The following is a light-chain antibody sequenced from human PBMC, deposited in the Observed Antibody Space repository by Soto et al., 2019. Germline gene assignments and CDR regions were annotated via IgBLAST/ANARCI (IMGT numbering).Light chain of an antibody. CDR3: ASWDDSLSGPVV. V-gene: IGLV1-47*02. CDR1: TSNIGSNF. CDR2: NNN. Sequence: QSVLTQPPSASGTPGQRVTLSCSGSTSNIGSNFVYWYQQLPGTAPKLLIYNNNQRPSGVPDRFSGSKSGTSASLAISGLRSEDEADYYCASWDDSLSGPVVFGGGTQLTVL. J-gene: IGLJ2*01.